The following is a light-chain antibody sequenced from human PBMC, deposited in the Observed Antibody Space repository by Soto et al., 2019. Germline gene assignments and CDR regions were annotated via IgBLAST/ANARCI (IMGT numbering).Light chain of an antibody. CDR1: QSISSNY. CDR2: GAS. V-gene: IGKV3-20*01. CDR3: QQYGNSPPIT. Sequence: EIVLTQSPGTLSLSPLERSTLXWRSSQSISSNYLAWYQQKPGQAPRLLIYGASTRATGIPDRFSGSGSGTDFTLTISRLEPEDFAVYYCQQYGNSPPITFGGGTKVDIK. J-gene: IGKJ4*01.